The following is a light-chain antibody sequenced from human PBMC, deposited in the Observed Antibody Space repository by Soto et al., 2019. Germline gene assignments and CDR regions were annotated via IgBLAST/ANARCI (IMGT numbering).Light chain of an antibody. CDR3: QQYINRWT. CDR1: QSISTW. J-gene: IGKJ1*01. CDR2: KAS. Sequence: EIQMTQSPSTLSATVGDRVTITCRASQSISTWLAWYQQKPGKAPKLLIYKASSLESGVPSRFSGSGSGTEFTLTISSLQPDDFATYYCQQYINRWTFGQGTKVDIK. V-gene: IGKV1-5*03.